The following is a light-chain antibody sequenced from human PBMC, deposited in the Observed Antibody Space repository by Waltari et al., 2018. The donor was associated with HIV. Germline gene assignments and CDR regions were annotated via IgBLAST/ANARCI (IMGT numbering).Light chain of an antibody. CDR2: QDD. Sequence: SYEVTQPPSVAVSPGQTASIPCSGYELGDKYTCWYQQKPGQSPLLVIYQDDTRPSGIPARFSASSSGHTATLTISGTLPMDEADYYCQAWGSTTSGVFGRGTKLTVL. CDR3: QAWGSTTSGV. CDR1: ELGDKY. J-gene: IGLJ2*01. V-gene: IGLV3-1*01.